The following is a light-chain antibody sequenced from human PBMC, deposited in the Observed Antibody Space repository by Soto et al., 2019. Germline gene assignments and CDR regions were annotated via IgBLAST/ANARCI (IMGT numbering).Light chain of an antibody. Sequence: QSVLTQPPSASGTPGQRVTISCSGSSSNIGSNYVYWYQQLPGTAPKLLIYRNNQRPSGVADRFSCSKSGTSASLAIGGLLSEDEADYYCAAWYDSLSGWVFGGGTKLTVL. CDR1: SSNIGSNY. CDR3: AAWYDSLSGWV. CDR2: RNN. V-gene: IGLV1-47*01. J-gene: IGLJ3*02.